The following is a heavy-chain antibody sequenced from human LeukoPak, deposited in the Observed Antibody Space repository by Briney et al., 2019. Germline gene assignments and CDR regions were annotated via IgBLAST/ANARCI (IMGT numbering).Heavy chain of an antibody. CDR3: ARFSNYYDSSGIVY. CDR1: GDSISSYY. Sequence: SETLSLTCTVSGDSISSYYWSWIRQPPGKGLEWIGYIYYSGSTNYNPSLKSRVTISVDMSKNQFSLKLSSVTAADTAVYYCARFSNYYDSSGIVYWGQGTLVTVSS. D-gene: IGHD3-22*01. J-gene: IGHJ4*02. V-gene: IGHV4-59*01. CDR2: IYYSGST.